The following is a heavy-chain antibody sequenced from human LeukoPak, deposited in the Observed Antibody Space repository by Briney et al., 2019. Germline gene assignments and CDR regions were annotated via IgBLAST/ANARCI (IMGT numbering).Heavy chain of an antibody. D-gene: IGHD4-17*01. CDR2: MNPNSGNT. J-gene: IGHJ6*03. V-gene: IGHV1-8*01. CDR1: GYTFTSYD. CDR3: AREGATVTTYYYYYYMDI. Sequence: ASVKVSCKASGYTFTSYDINWVRQATGQGLEWMGWMNPNSGNTGYAQKFQGRVTMTRNTSISTAYMELSSLRSEDTAVYYCAREGATVTTYYYYYYMDIWGKGTTVTVSS.